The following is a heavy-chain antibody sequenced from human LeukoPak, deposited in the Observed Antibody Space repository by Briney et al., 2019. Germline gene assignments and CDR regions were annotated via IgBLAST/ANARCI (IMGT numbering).Heavy chain of an antibody. V-gene: IGHV3-53*01. D-gene: IGHD3-10*01. CDR3: ARGSNYMDV. CDR2: IYSGGST. J-gene: IGHJ6*03. Sequence: GGSPRLSCAASGFNVSSSYISWVRQFPGGRLEWLSVIYSGGSTYYIDSVKGRFTISRDNSKNTLFLQMNSLRVEDTAMYYCARGSNYMDVWGKGTTVTVSS. CDR1: GFNVSSSY.